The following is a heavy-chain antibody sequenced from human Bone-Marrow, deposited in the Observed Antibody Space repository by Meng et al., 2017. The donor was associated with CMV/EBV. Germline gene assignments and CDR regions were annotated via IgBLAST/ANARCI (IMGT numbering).Heavy chain of an antibody. CDR3: ARGHTVTTSYYYGMDV. CDR1: GYTFSGYY. CDR2: INPNSGDT. Sequence: ASVKVSCKASGYTFSGYYIHWVRQAPGQGLEWMGWINPNSGDTNYAQNFQDRVTMTTDTSISTAYMELSSLRSEDTAVYYCARGHTVTTSYYYGMDVWGQGTTVTVSS. D-gene: IGHD4-11*01. V-gene: IGHV1-2*02. J-gene: IGHJ6*02.